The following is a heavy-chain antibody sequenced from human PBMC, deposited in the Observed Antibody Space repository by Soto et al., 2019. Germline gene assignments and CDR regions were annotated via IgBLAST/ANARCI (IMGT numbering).Heavy chain of an antibody. Sequence: PSETLSLTCAVYGGSFSGYYWSWIRQPPGKGLEWTGEINHSGSTNYNPSLKSRVTISVDTSKNQFSLKLSSVTAADTAVYYCAGGHRSSWYYFDYWGQGTLVTVSS. CDR2: INHSGST. D-gene: IGHD6-13*01. CDR1: GGSFSGYY. V-gene: IGHV4-34*01. CDR3: AGGHRSSWYYFDY. J-gene: IGHJ4*02.